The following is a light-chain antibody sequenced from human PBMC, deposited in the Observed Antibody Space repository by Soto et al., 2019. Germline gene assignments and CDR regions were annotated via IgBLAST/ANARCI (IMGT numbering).Light chain of an antibody. V-gene: IGLV1-40*01. CDR2: GNS. CDR3: QSYDNSRSGYLL. Sequence: QSVLTQPPSVSGAPGQRVTISCTGGSSNIGAGYDVHWYQQLPGTAPKLLIYGNSNRPSGVPDRFSGSKSGTSASLAITGLQAEDEAGYYCQSYDNSRSGYLLFGGGTQLTVL. CDR1: SSNIGAGYD. J-gene: IGLJ2*01.